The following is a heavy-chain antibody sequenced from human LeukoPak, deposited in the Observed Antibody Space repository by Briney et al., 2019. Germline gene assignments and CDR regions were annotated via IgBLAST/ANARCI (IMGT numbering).Heavy chain of an antibody. J-gene: IGHJ6*03. CDR3: ARTTEGGYTYDHFYYYYMDV. D-gene: IGHD5-18*01. CDR2: IYYSGST. V-gene: IGHV4-59*01. CDR1: GGSISSYY. Sequence: SETLSLTCTVSGGSISSYYWSWIRQPPGKGLEWIGYIYYSGSTNYNPSLKSRVTISVDSSKNQFSLKLSSVTAADMAVYYCARTTEGGYTYDHFYYYYMDVWGKGTTVTISS.